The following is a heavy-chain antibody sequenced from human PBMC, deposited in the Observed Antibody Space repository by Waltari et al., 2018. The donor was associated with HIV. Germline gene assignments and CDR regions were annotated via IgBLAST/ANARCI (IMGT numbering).Heavy chain of an antibody. CDR1: GFILNDNY. CDR3: ARAGLGGLIQDFDL. CDR2: INAAYGAT. V-gene: IGHV1-46*02. J-gene: IGHJ4*02. Sequence: QVQLIQPQIEMRKPGTSVSLSCPASGFILNDNYIHWLRKDPRKSFALVAVINAAYGATSAAQKFQARLTVTRDPFMGTVHLDLMSLQAEDTAVYCCARAGLGGLIQDFDLWGRGTQLIVSS. D-gene: IGHD1-26*01.